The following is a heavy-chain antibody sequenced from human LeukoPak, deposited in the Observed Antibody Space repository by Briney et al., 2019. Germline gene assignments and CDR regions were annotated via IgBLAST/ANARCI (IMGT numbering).Heavy chain of an antibody. D-gene: IGHD3-10*01. V-gene: IGHV5-51*01. CDR2: IYPDDSDT. J-gene: IGHJ2*01. Sequence: GESLKISCQASGYTFTTYWIGWVRQLPGKGLECMGIIYPDDSDTTYSPSFQGRVTISADKSFSTAYLQWSSLKASDTAIYYCARLGGDTYYFGSASYPNWYFDLWGSGNLVTVSS. CDR1: GYTFTTYW. CDR3: ARLGGDTYYFGSASYPNWYFDL.